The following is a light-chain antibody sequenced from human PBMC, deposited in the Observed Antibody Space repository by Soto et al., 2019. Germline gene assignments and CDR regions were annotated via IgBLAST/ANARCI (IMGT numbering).Light chain of an antibody. CDR2: QAS. J-gene: IGKJ2*01. Sequence: DIQMTQSPSTLSASVGDRVTITCRASQSISSWLAWYQQKPGKAPKLLIYQASSLESGVPPRFSGSGSGTEFTLTISSLQPEDFATDYCEEDNSYSPYTFGQGTKLEIK. CDR1: QSISSW. CDR3: EEDNSYSPYT. V-gene: IGKV1-5*03.